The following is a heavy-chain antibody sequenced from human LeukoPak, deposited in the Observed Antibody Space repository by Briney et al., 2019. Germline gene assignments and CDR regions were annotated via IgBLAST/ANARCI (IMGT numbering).Heavy chain of an antibody. V-gene: IGHV4-34*01. J-gene: IGHJ3*02. CDR3: ATYSGTYSAFDI. CDR2: INHSGST. D-gene: IGHD1-26*01. CDR1: GGSFSGYY. Sequence: KSSETLSLTCAVYGGSFSGYYWSWIRQPPGKGLEWIGEINHSGSTNYNPSLKSRVAISVDTSKNHFSLRLNSVTAADTAVYYCATYSGTYSAFDIWGLGTLVTVSS.